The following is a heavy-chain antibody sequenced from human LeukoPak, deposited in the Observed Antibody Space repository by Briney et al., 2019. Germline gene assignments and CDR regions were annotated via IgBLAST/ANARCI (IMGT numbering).Heavy chain of an antibody. Sequence: SETLSLTCTVSGGSINNYYWSWIRQPPGKGLEWIGSISYSGSTNYNPSLESRVTISVDTSKNHFSLNLRSMTAADTAVYYCGRHRYSYPAYYFDSWGQGTLVTVS. CDR2: ISYSGST. CDR3: GRHRYSYPAYYFDS. CDR1: GGSINNYY. J-gene: IGHJ4*02. V-gene: IGHV4-59*08. D-gene: IGHD5-18*01.